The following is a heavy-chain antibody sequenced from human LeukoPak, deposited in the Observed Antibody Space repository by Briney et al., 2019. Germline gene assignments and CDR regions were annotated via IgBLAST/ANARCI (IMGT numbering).Heavy chain of an antibody. V-gene: IGHV4-34*01. CDR1: GGSFSGYY. D-gene: IGHD3-16*02. CDR2: INHSGST. J-gene: IGHJ4*02. CDR3: ARNGVIVNFDY. Sequence: SETLSLTCAVYGGSFSGYYWSWLRQPPGKGLEWIGEINHSGSTNYNPSLQSRVTISVDTSKNQFSLKLSSVTAADPAVYYCARNGVIVNFDYWGQGTLVTVSS.